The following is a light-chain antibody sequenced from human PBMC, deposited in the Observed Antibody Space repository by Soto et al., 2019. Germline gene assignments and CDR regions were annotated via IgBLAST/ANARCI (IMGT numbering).Light chain of an antibody. CDR2: AAS. Sequence: DIQMTQSPSSLSASVGDRVTITCRASQSIRSYLSWYQQKPGKAPKLLIHAASNLQSGVPSRFSGSGSGTDFTLTISILQPEDSAMYYCQQSHTLPRTFGQGTKVEI. CDR3: QQSHTLPRT. J-gene: IGKJ1*01. V-gene: IGKV1-39*01. CDR1: QSIRSY.